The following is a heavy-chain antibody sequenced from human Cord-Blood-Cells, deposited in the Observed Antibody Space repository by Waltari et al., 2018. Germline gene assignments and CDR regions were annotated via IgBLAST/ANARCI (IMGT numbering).Heavy chain of an antibody. J-gene: IGHJ3*02. CDR3: ARVGSIAAAGDAFDI. Sequence: QVQLQESGPGLVKPSETLSLTCTVSGGSISSYYWSWIRQPAGKGLEWIGRIYTRWSTNYNPSLKSRVTMSVDTSKNQFSRKLSSVTAADTAVYYCARVGSIAAAGDAFDIWGQGTMVTVSS. CDR2: IYTRWST. D-gene: IGHD6-13*01. CDR1: GGSISSYY. V-gene: IGHV4-4*07.